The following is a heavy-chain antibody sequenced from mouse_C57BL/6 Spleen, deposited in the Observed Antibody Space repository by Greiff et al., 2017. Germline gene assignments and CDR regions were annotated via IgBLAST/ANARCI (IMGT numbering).Heavy chain of an antibody. CDR2: IYPGSGNT. CDR1: GYTFTDYY. Sequence: VQRVQSGAELVRPGASVKLSCKASGYTFTDYYINWVKQRPGQGLEWIGRIYPGSGNTNYNEKFKGKATLTAEKSSSTAYMQLSSLTSEDSAVYFCAGGDTAVEGFAYWGQGTLVTVS. D-gene: IGHD1-1*01. CDR3: AGGDTAVEGFAY. V-gene: IGHV1-76*01. J-gene: IGHJ3*01.